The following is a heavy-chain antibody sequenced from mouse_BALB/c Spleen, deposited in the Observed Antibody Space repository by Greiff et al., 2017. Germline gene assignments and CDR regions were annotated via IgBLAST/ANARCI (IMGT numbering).Heavy chain of an antibody. Sequence: EVHLVESGGGLVKPGGSLKLSCAASGFTFSSYAMSWVRQTPEKRLEWVASISSGGSTYYPDSVKGRFTISRDNARNILYLQMSSLRSEDTAMYYCARGGSTTVGFDYWGQGTTLTVSS. V-gene: IGHV5-6-5*01. CDR1: GFTFSSYA. CDR2: ISSGGST. D-gene: IGHD1-1*01. CDR3: ARGGSTTVGFDY. J-gene: IGHJ2*01.